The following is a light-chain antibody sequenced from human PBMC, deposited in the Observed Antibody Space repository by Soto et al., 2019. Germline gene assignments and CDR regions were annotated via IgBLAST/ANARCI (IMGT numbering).Light chain of an antibody. CDR1: QRVSSY. V-gene: IGKV3-11*01. Sequence: EIVLTQSPATLSLSPGERATLSCRASQRVSSYLAWYQQKPCQAPRLLIYDASNRATGIPARFSGSGSGTDFTLTISSLEPEDFAVYYCQQRRNWPPAFSPGTKLQIK. CDR3: QQRRNWPPA. CDR2: DAS. J-gene: IGKJ2*01.